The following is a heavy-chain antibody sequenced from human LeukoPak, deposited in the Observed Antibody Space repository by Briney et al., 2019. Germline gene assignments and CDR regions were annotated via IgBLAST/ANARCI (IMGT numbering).Heavy chain of an antibody. V-gene: IGHV4-30-2*01. CDR3: ARRSYGDYWWFDP. CDR2: IYHSGST. D-gene: IGHD4-17*01. CDR1: GGSISSGGYS. Sequence: PSQTLSLTCAVSGGSISSGGYSWSWIRQPPGKGLEWIGYIYHSGSTYYNPSLKSRVTISVDRSKNQFSLKLSSVTAADTAVYYCARRSYGDYWWFDPWGQGTLVTVSS. J-gene: IGHJ5*02.